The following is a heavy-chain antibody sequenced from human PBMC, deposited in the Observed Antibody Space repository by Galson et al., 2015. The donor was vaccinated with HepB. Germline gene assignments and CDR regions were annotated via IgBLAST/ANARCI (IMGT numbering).Heavy chain of an antibody. CDR3: ARGRVVIAITYFDY. D-gene: IGHD2-21*01. Sequence: ETLSLTCTVSGGSVSSGNHFWTWIRQPPGKGLEYIGYIYYSGSTNYNPSLKNRVTISVDTSKNQFFLKLRSVTAADTAVYYCARGRVVIAITYFDYWGQGTLVTVSS. V-gene: IGHV4-61*01. CDR1: GGSVSSGNHF. J-gene: IGHJ4*02. CDR2: IYYSGST.